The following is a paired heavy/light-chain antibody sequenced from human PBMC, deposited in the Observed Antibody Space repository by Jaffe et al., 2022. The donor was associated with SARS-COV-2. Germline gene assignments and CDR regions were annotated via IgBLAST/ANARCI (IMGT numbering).Light chain of an antibody. J-gene: IGLJ3*02. CDR2: REN. CDR3: AVWDDSLSAWV. Sequence: QSVPTQPPSASGTPGQRVTISCSGRSSNIGNNYVYWYQHLPGAAPKLLIYRENQRPSGVPDRFSGSKSGTSASLVISGLRSEDEADYYCAVWDDSLSAWVFGGGTKLTVL. CDR1: SSNIGNNY. V-gene: IGLV1-47*01.
Heavy chain of an antibody. CDR1: GFTFSSSD. Sequence: EVQLVESGGGLIQPGGSLRLSCAASGFTFSSSDFHWVRQATGKGLEWVSSIGAAGGTFYAGSVKGRFTISRENAKNSLYLQMNSLTAGDTALYYCSRGGDIGFDYWGQGTLVTVSS. CDR3: SRGGDIGFDY. J-gene: IGHJ4*02. D-gene: IGHD3-16*01. V-gene: IGHV3-13*01. CDR2: IGAAGGT.